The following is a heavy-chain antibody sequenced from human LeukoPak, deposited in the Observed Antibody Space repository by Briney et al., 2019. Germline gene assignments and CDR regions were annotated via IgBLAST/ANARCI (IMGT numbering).Heavy chain of an antibody. CDR2: INHSGST. CDR1: GGSFSGYY. V-gene: IGHV4-34*01. J-gene: IGHJ3*02. CDR3: ARALGESDAFDI. Sequence: PETLSLTCAVYGGSFSGYYWSWIRQPPGKGLEWIGEINHSGSTNYNPSLKSRVTISVDTSKNQFSLKLSSVTAADTAVYYCARALGESDAFDIWGQGTMVTVSS. D-gene: IGHD3-16*01.